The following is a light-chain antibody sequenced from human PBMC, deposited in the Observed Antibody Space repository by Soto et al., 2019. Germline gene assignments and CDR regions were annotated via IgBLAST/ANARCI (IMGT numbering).Light chain of an antibody. CDR1: QAISSH. CDR2: AAS. V-gene: IGKV1-39*01. CDR3: QQSYSTPLT. Sequence: DIQMTQSPSTLSASVGDRVTITCGASQAISSHLAWYQQKPGKAPRLLIYAASSLQSGVPSRFSGSGSGTDFTLTISSLQPEDFATYYCQQSYSTPLTFGGGTKVDI. J-gene: IGKJ4*01.